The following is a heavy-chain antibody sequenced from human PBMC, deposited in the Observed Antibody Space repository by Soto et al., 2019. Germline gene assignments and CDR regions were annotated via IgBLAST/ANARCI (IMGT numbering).Heavy chain of an antibody. D-gene: IGHD3-22*01. CDR2: ISGSSSTI. V-gene: IGHV3-48*01. CDR1: GVPFISYS. J-gene: IGHJ4*02. Sequence: GGSLRLSSAASGVPFISYSMNWVRQAPGKGLEWVSYISGSSSTIYYADSVKGRFTISRDNAKNSLYLQMNSLRAEDTAVYYCARDGAYYYDSSGYKSTYYFDYWGQGTPVTVSS. CDR3: ARDGAYYYDSSGYKSTYYFDY.